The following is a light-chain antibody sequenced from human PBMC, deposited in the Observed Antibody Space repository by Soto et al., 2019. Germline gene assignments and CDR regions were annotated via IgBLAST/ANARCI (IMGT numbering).Light chain of an antibody. J-gene: IGKJ4*01. CDR1: QSVSRN. V-gene: IGKV3-15*01. CDR3: QQYNNWPPRVT. Sequence: IVLPQSPATLSVSPGERATLSCRASQSVSRNLSWYQHKPGQAPRLLIYDASPRATGIPARFSGSGSGTDFTLTISSLQSEDFALYYCQQYNNWPPRVTFGGGTKVEIK. CDR2: DAS.